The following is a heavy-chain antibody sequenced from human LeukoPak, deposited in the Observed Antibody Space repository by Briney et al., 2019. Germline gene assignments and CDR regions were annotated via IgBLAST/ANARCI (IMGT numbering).Heavy chain of an antibody. V-gene: IGHV3-23*01. CDR3: ARHLGYCSSGNCYFDY. CDR2: INPSGDNT. Sequence: GGSLRLSCAASGFTFSTSAMSWVRQAPGKGLEWLSSINPSGDNTFSANSVKGRFSISRDNSKNTVSLQMNTLRAEDTAIYCCARHLGYCSSGNCYFDYWGQRTLVTVSS. J-gene: IGHJ4*02. CDR1: GFTFSTSA. D-gene: IGHD2-15*01.